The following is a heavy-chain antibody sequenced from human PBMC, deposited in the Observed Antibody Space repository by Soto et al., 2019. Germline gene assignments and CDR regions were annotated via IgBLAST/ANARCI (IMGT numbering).Heavy chain of an antibody. V-gene: IGHV4-39*01. D-gene: IGHD6-19*01. CDR1: GGSISSSSYH. CDR2: IYYSGST. CDR3: ARQGVYSSGWHFDY. J-gene: IGHJ4*02. Sequence: QLQLQESGPGLVKPSGTLSLTCIVSGGSISSSSYHWGWIRQPPGKGLEWIGSIYYSGSTYYNPSLKSRVTISVDTSKNQFSLKLSSVIAADTAVYYCARQGVYSSGWHFDYWGQGTLVTVSS.